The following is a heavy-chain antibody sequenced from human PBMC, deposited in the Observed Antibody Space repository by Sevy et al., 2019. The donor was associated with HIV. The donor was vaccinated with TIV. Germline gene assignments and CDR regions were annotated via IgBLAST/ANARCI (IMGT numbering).Heavy chain of an antibody. Sequence: ASVKVSCKASGYIFSDYYTHWVRQAPGQGLEWMAWINSDSGVTNYAQRFQGEVTVTRDTSLRTAYLELTNLKSNDTAIYYCARLTTQPTSDLYGLDVWGQGTTVTVSS. V-gene: IGHV1-2*02. CDR1: GYIFSDYY. CDR3: ARLTTQPTSDLYGLDV. D-gene: IGHD4-17*01. J-gene: IGHJ6*02. CDR2: INSDSGVT.